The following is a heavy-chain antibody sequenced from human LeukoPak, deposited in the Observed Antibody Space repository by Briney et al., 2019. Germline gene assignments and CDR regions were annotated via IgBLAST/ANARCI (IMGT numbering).Heavy chain of an antibody. J-gene: IGHJ4*02. CDR3: GRFGYVGGVDL. V-gene: IGHV3-7*01. D-gene: IGHD1-26*01. CDR1: GFSLSTYW. CDR2: INPGGTET. Sequence: GGSLRLSCAASGFSLSTYWVTWVRQAPGTGLEWVANINPGGTETYYVEPVKGRFTISRDNAKNLVYLQMNSLRAEDSAVYHCGRFGYVGGVDLWGQGTLVTVSS.